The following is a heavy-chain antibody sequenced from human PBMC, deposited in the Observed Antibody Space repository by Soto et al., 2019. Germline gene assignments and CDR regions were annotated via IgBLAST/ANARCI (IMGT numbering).Heavy chain of an antibody. CDR3: ARDGLYSSRLAGCGSGV. Sequence: ASVKVSGNSSGFTFINSGISRVRQAPGQGLEWRGWLSTHNGNTNYGQKVQGRVTMTTDTPTSTVYMERRSLRSDDTAVYYCARDGLYSSRLAGCGSGVWGRRTTVAVSS. J-gene: IGHJ6*02. D-gene: IGHD3-10*01. CDR1: GFTFINSG. V-gene: IGHV1-18*01. CDR2: LSTHNGNT.